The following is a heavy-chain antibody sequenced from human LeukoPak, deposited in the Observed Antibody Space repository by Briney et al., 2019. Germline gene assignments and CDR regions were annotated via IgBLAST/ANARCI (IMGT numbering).Heavy chain of an antibody. V-gene: IGHV1-46*01. CDR3: ARRLTDSSGYYPYYYYGMDV. CDR2: INPSGGST. Sequence: GASVKVSCKASGYTFTSYYMHWVRQAPGQGLEWMAIINPSGGSTSYAQKFQGRVTMTRDTSTSTVYMELRSLRSDDTAIYYCARRLTDSSGYYPYYYYGMDVWGQGTTVTVSS. D-gene: IGHD3-22*01. J-gene: IGHJ6*02. CDR1: GYTFTSYY.